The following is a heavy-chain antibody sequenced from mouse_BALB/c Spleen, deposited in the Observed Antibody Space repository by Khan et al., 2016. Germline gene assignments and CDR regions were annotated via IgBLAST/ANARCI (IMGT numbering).Heavy chain of an antibody. V-gene: IGHV14-3*02. CDR2: IDPANGNT. Sequence: VQLKQSGAELVKPGASVKLSCTASGFNIKDTYMHWVKQRPEQGLEWSGKIDPANGNTKYDPNFQGKATITADTSSNTAYLQLSSLTSEDTAVSYCAMAYYDYWFAYWGQGTLVTVSA. D-gene: IGHD2-4*01. J-gene: IGHJ3*01. CDR1: GFNIKDTY. CDR3: AMAYYDYWFAY.